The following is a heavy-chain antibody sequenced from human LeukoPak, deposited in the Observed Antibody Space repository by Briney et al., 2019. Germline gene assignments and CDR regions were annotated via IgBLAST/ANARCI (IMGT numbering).Heavy chain of an antibody. Sequence: PGGSLRLSCAVSGFTFSDFYMSWIRQSPGKGLEWISYISTGDNSVYYADSVKGRFTISKDNAKSSLYLQMNGLRAEDTAIYYCATTPGVDTTGYYPWYFDLWGRGTLVTVSS. CDR1: GFTFSDFY. V-gene: IGHV3-11*04. CDR2: ISTGDNSV. D-gene: IGHD3-22*01. CDR3: ATTPGVDTTGYYPWYFDL. J-gene: IGHJ2*01.